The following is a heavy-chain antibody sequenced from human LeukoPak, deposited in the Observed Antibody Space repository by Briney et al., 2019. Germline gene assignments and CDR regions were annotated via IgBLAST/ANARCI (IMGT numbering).Heavy chain of an antibody. Sequence: ASVKVSCKVSGHTLTELSMHSVRQAPGQGLEWMGGFDAEDGETSYAQKFQGRVTMTRDTSTSTVYMELSSLRSEDTDVYYCAREGLGIGAFDIWGQGTMVTVSS. D-gene: IGHD7-27*01. J-gene: IGHJ3*02. CDR1: GHTLTELS. CDR2: FDAEDGET. V-gene: IGHV1-24*01. CDR3: AREGLGIGAFDI.